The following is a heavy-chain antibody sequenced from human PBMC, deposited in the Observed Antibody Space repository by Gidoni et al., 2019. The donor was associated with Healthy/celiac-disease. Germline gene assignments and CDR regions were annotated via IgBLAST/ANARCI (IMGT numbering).Heavy chain of an antibody. V-gene: IGHV4-31*03. CDR3: ARATIAVAGGGFDY. J-gene: IGHJ4*02. D-gene: IGHD6-19*01. CDR2: IFYSGGP. Sequence: QVQLQESGPGLVKPSQTLSLTCTVSGGSISSGGYYWSWIRPHPGKGLEWIGYIFYSGGPYYNPSLKSRVTISVYPSKNQFSLKLSSVTAADTAVYYCARATIAVAGGGFDYWGQGTLVTVSS. CDR1: GGSISSGGYY.